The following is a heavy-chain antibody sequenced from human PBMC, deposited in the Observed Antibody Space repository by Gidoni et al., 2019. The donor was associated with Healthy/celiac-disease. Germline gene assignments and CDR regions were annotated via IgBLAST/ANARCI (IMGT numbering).Heavy chain of an antibody. CDR3: AREDYYDSSGPFDY. CDR2: IYTSGST. J-gene: IGHJ4*02. D-gene: IGHD3-22*01. CDR1: GGSISSGSYY. Sequence: QVQLQESGPGLVKRSQTLSLTCTVSGGSISSGSYYWTWIRQPAGKGLEWIGRIYTSGSTNYNPSLKSRVTISVDTSKNQFSLKLISVTAADTAVYYCAREDYYDSSGPFDYWGQGTLVTVSS. V-gene: IGHV4-61*02.